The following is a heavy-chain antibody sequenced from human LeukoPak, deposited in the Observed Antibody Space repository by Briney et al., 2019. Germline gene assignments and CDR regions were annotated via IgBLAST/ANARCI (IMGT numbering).Heavy chain of an antibody. Sequence: QPGGSLRLSCAASGFTFSSYAMSWVRQASGKGLEWVSAISGSGGSTYYADSVKGRFTISRDNSKNTLYLQMNSLRAEDTAVYYCATRAPYYDFWSGRQNLDAFDYWGQGTLVTVSS. CDR1: GFTFSSYA. D-gene: IGHD3-3*01. CDR3: ATRAPYYDFWSGRQNLDAFDY. V-gene: IGHV3-23*01. CDR2: ISGSGGST. J-gene: IGHJ4*02.